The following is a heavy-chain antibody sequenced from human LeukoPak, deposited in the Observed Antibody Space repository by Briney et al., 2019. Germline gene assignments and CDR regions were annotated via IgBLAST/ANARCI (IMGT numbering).Heavy chain of an antibody. CDR3: ARDIGYGSGSYSALVFDY. J-gene: IGHJ4*02. CDR2: INPSGGST. D-gene: IGHD3-10*01. CDR1: GYTFTSYY. Sequence: GASVKVSCKASGYTFTSYYMHWVRQAPGQGLECIGIINPSGGSTSYAQKFQGRVTMTRDTSTSTVYMELSSLRSEDTAVYYCARDIGYGSGSYSALVFDYWGQGTLVTVSS. V-gene: IGHV1-46*01.